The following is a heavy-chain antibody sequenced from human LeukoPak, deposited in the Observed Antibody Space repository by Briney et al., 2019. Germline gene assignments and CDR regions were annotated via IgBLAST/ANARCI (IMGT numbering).Heavy chain of an antibody. D-gene: IGHD3-3*01. CDR1: GFNFNTYG. CDR2: IRYDGRNK. Sequence: GGSLRLSCAASGFNFNTYGMYWVRQAPGKGLEWVTFIRYDGRNKNYADSVKGRFTISRDNSKSTLYLQMNSLRAEDTAVYYCAKEAHYDFWSGYFSWGQGTLVTVSS. V-gene: IGHV3-30*02. J-gene: IGHJ4*02. CDR3: AKEAHYDFWSGYFS.